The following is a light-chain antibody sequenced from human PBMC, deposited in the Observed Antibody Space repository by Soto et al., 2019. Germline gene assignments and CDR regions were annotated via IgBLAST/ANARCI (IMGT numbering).Light chain of an antibody. Sequence: QSALTQPPSASGSPGQSVTISCAGPSIDLANYKYVSWYQQHPGKAPKLMIYEATKRPSGVPDRFSGSQSGNTASLTVSGLQPEDEADYYCCSYGVGSSPDVFGTGTKLTVL. CDR2: EAT. CDR3: CSYGVGSSPDV. J-gene: IGLJ1*01. CDR1: SIDLANYKY. V-gene: IGLV2-8*01.